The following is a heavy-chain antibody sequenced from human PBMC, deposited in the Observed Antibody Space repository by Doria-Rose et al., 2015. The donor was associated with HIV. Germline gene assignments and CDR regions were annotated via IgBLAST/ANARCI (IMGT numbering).Heavy chain of an antibody. CDR2: IFSNDER. D-gene: IGHD6-13*01. V-gene: IGHV2-26*01. J-gene: IGHJ4*02. CDR1: GVSLSSPGMG. CDR3: ARIKSSRWYHKYYFDF. Sequence: QITLRESGPVLVKPTETLTLTCTVSGVSLSSPGMGVSWIRQPPGKALEWLANIFSNDERFYKTSLKSRLAISRGTSKSKVVLTMTDMDPVDTATYYCARIKSSRWYHKYYFDFWGQGTLVIVSA.